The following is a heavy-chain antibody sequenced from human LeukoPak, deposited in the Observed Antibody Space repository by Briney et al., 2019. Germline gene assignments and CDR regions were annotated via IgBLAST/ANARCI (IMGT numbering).Heavy chain of an antibody. CDR2: IGSGGAIR. D-gene: IGHD6-19*01. CDR1: GFPFSVYE. Sequence: GGSLRLSCAVSGFPFSVYEMNWVRQAPGKGLEWVSNIGSGGAIRHYADSVKGRFSISRDNAENSLFLQMNSLRVEDTGIYYCALLAVASDFDYWGQGALVTVSS. V-gene: IGHV3-48*03. J-gene: IGHJ4*02. CDR3: ALLAVASDFDY.